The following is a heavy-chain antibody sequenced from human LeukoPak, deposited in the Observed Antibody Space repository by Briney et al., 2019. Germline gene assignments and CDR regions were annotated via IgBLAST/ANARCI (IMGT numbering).Heavy chain of an antibody. J-gene: IGHJ4*02. Sequence: GGSLRLSCAASGFTFSNYAMTLVRQAPGKGLEWVSTITTSGGNTYYADSVKGRFTISRDNSKNTLCLQMNSLRAEDTAVYSCAKDVVAPGSSGDYFDYWGQGTLVTVSS. CDR1: GFTFSNYA. V-gene: IGHV3-23*01. CDR3: AKDVVAPGSSGDYFDY. CDR2: ITTSGGNT. D-gene: IGHD3-10*01.